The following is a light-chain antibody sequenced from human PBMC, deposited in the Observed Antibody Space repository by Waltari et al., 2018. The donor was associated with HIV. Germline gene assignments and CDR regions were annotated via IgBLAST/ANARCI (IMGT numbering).Light chain of an antibody. CDR3: AAWDDSLNGWV. Sequence: QSVLTQPPSASGTPGQRVTISCSGSSYTIGSNTVNWYQQLPGTAPKLLIYMNKQRPSGVPDRFSGSKSGTSASLAISGLQSEDEADYYCAAWDDSLNGWVFGGGTKLTVL. CDR1: SYTIGSNT. J-gene: IGLJ3*02. V-gene: IGLV1-44*01. CDR2: MNK.